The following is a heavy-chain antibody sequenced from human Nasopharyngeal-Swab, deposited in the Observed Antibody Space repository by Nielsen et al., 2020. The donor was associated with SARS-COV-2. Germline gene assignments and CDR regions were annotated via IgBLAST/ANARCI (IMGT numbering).Heavy chain of an antibody. J-gene: IGHJ6*03. V-gene: IGHV3-23*01. CDR3: AKDLNSNFLNYMDV. CDR2: ISASGVTT. Sequence: GESLKISCAASGFTFSRFGMGWVRQAPGKGLEWVSAISASGVTTYYADSVKGRFTISRDNSKSTLYLQMNSLRAEDTAAYCCAKDLNSNFLNYMDVWGKGTTVSVSS. D-gene: IGHD4-11*01. CDR1: GFTFSRFG.